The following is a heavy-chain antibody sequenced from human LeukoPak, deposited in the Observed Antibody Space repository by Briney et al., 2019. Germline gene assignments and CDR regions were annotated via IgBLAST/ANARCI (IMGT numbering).Heavy chain of an antibody. CDR3: AKGGWGSYPSYWYFDL. Sequence: GGSLRLSCAASGFTFSSYAMSWVRQAPGKGLEWVSAISGSGGSTYYADSVKGRFTISRDNSKNTLYLQMNSLRAEDTAVYYCAKGGWGSYPSYWYFDLWGRGTLVTVSS. CDR1: GFTFSSYA. V-gene: IGHV3-23*01. J-gene: IGHJ2*01. D-gene: IGHD7-27*01. CDR2: ISGSGGST.